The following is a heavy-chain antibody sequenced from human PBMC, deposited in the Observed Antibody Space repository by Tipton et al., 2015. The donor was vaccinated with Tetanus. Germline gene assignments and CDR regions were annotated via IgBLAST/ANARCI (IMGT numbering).Heavy chain of an antibody. CDR1: GLFFKNAW. CDR3: TTSGIVRSGSRVDY. V-gene: IGHV3-15*07. CDR2: IKGRTDAGTT. Sequence: SLRLSCATSGLFFKNAWMNWVRQPPGKGLKWSGGIKGRTDAGTTDYAARVKDRFSISRADSKNTQFLQMNSLKTEDTAVYYCTTSGIVRSGSRVDYWGRGTLVTVSS. D-gene: IGHD1-26*01. J-gene: IGHJ4*02.